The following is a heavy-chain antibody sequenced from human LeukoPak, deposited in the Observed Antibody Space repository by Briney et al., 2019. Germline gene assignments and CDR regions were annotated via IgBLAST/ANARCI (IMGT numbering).Heavy chain of an antibody. V-gene: IGHV4-59*01. CDR1: GGSIDSYY. J-gene: IGHJ4*02. CDR2: IYYTGST. Sequence: SETLSLTCTVSGGSIDSYYWSWIRQPPGKGPEWIGYIYYTGSTEYHPSLKSRVTISLDTSKNQFSLKLTSVTAADTAVYSCARVYQSAEYYFDYWGQGNLVSVSS. D-gene: IGHD2-2*01. CDR3: ARVYQSAEYYFDY.